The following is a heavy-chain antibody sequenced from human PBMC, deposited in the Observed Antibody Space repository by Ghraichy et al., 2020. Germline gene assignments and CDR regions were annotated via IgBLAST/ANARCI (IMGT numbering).Heavy chain of an antibody. CDR2: ISSSSSYI. D-gene: IGHD1-26*01. V-gene: IGHV3-21*01. CDR3: ARSTMVGATNFDY. J-gene: IGHJ4*02. Sequence: GGSLRLSCEASGFTFSSYSMNWVRQAPGKGLEWVSSISSSSSYIYYTDSMKGRFTISRDNAKKTLYLQMNSLRAEDTAVYYCARSTMVGATNFDYWGQGTLVTVSS. CDR1: GFTFSSYS.